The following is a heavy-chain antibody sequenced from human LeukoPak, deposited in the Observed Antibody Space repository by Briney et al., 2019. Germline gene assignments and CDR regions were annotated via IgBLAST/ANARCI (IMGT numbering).Heavy chain of an antibody. J-gene: IGHJ4*02. CDR3: AKDREVVVITMTDY. D-gene: IGHD3-22*01. Sequence: GGSLRLSCAASGFTFSNAWMSWVRQAPGKGLEWVGRIKSKTDGGTTDYAAPVKGRFTISRDDSKNTLYLQMNSLRAEDTAVYYCAKDREVVVITMTDYWGQGTLVTVSS. CDR1: GFTFSNAW. CDR2: IKSKTDGGTT. V-gene: IGHV3-15*01.